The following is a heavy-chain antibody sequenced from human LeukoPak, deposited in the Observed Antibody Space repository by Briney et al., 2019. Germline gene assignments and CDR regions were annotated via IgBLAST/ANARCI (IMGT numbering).Heavy chain of an antibody. D-gene: IGHD1-26*01. CDR3: ARHSVSSPHYFDC. CDR2: IYYSGST. CDR1: GGSINSYY. V-gene: IGHV4-59*08. Sequence: PSETLSLTCTVSGGSINSYYWSWLRQPPGKGLEWIGFIYYSGSTHYKSSLKSRVTISVDTSTNQFSLRLSSVTAADTAVYYCARHSVSSPHYFDCWGQGTLVTVSS. J-gene: IGHJ4*02.